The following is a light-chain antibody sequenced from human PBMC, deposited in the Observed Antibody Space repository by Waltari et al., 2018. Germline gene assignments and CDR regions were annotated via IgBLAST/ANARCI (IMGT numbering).Light chain of an antibody. J-gene: IGKJ5*01. Sequence: DIVLTQSPATLSLSPGERATLSCRASQSVGTYLSWYQQKPGQAPRLLIYDASNRATGIPARFRGSGSGTDFTLTISSLEPEDFAVDYCQQRSNWPPITVGQGTRLELK. CDR3: QQRSNWPPIT. CDR2: DAS. CDR1: QSVGTY. V-gene: IGKV3-11*01.